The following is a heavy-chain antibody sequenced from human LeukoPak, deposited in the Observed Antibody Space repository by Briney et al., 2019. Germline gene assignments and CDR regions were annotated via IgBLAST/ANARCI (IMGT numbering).Heavy chain of an antibody. Sequence: ASVKVSCKASGYTFTSYDINWVRQATGQGLEWMGWMNPNSGNTGYAQKFQGRVTMTRNTSISTAYMELSSLRSEDTAVYYCARDLLGYCSSTSCSTNWFDPWGQGTLVTVSS. V-gene: IGHV1-8*01. J-gene: IGHJ5*02. CDR2: MNPNSGNT. CDR1: GYTFTSYD. CDR3: ARDLLGYCSSTSCSTNWFDP. D-gene: IGHD2-2*01.